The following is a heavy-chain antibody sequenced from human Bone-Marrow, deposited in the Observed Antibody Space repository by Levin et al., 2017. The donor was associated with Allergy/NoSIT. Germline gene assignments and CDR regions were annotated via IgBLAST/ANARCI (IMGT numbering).Heavy chain of an antibody. J-gene: IGHJ4*02. V-gene: IGHV3-30*18. Sequence: SCAAAGFSFGSYGMHWVRQVPGKGLEWVALISHDGSRKYYADSVKGRFTISRDNPKNTVYLEMNSLRAEDTAVYYCAKRMRDFYDSSAYYASDYWGQGTLVTVSS. CDR1: GFSFGSYG. CDR3: AKRMRDFYDSSAYYASDY. CDR2: ISHDGSRK. D-gene: IGHD3-22*01.